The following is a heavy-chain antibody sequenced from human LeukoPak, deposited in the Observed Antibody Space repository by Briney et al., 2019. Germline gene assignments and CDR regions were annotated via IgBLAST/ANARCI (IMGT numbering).Heavy chain of an antibody. CDR3: ATLIQSPNPLELLWFGDNVP. J-gene: IGHJ5*02. CDR1: GFTFSNAW. V-gene: IGHV3-48*01. D-gene: IGHD3-10*01. Sequence: PGGSLRLSCAASGFTFSNAWMSWVRQAPGKGLEWVSYISSSSSTIYYADSVKGRFTISRDNAKNSLYLQMNSLRAEDTAVYYCATLIQSPNPLELLWFGDNVPWGQGTLVTVSS. CDR2: ISSSSSTI.